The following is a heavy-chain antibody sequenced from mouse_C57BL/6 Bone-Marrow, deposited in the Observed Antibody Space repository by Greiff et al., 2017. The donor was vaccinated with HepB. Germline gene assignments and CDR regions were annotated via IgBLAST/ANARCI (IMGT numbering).Heavy chain of an antibody. Sequence: QVQLQQSGAELVRPGTSVKVSCKASGYAFTNYLIEWVKQRPGQGLEWIGVINPGSGGTNYNEKFKGKATLTADKSSSTAYMQLSSLTSEDSAVYICARKGDYYGSRSFAYWGQGTLVTVSA. CDR3: ARKGDYYGSRSFAY. CDR1: GYAFTNYL. D-gene: IGHD1-1*01. CDR2: INPGSGGT. V-gene: IGHV1-54*01. J-gene: IGHJ3*01.